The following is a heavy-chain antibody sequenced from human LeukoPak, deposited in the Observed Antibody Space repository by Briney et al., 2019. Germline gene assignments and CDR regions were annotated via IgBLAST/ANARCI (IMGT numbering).Heavy chain of an antibody. J-gene: IGHJ6*03. CDR1: GGSFSGYY. Sequence: SETLSLTCAVYGGSFSGYYWSWIRQPPGKGLEWIGEINHSGSTNYNPSLKSRVTISLDTSKNQFSLKLRSVTAADTAVYYCARAALRGGYGVYYYYYMDVWGKGTTVTVSS. CDR3: ARAALRGGYGVYYYYYMDV. V-gene: IGHV4-34*01. D-gene: IGHD4-17*01. CDR2: INHSGST.